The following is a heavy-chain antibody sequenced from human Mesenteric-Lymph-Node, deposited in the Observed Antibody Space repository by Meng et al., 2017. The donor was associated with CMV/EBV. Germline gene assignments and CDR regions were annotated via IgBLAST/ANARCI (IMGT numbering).Heavy chain of an antibody. V-gene: IGHV3-23*03. CDR1: GFTFSSYA. CDR3: AKTNTPVDIVATYEGDYFDY. CDR2: IYSGGSST. Sequence: GGSLRLSCAASGFTFSSYAMSWVRQAPGKGLEWVSVIYSGGSSTYYADSVKGRFTISRDNSKNTLYLQMNSLRAEDTAVYYCAKTNTPVDIVATYEGDYFDYWGQGTLVTVSS. D-gene: IGHD5-12*01. J-gene: IGHJ4*02.